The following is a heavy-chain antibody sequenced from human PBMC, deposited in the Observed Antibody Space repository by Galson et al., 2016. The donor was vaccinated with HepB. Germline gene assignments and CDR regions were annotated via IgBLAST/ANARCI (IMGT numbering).Heavy chain of an antibody. V-gene: IGHV3-11*05. D-gene: IGHD3-10*02. J-gene: IGHJ4*02. Sequence: SLRLSCAASGFTFNDRYMTWIRQSPGRGLEWVGYIASGYTYTGYADSVRGRFTVSKDNAKNSLYLEMNSLRVEDTAVYYCATVHYYHIREWGQGTLVIVSS. CDR2: IASGYTYT. CDR3: ATVHYYHIRE. CDR1: GFTFNDRY.